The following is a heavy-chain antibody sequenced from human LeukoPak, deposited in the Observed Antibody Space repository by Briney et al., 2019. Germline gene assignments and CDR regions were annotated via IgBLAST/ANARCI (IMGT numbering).Heavy chain of an antibody. V-gene: IGHV3-74*01. J-gene: IGHJ4*02. CDR1: GFTFSSSW. D-gene: IGHD1-26*01. CDR3: ARDKGAATEERSDY. CDR2: ISSDGSDI. Sequence: GGSLRLSCVVSGFTFSSSWMHWVRQAPGRGLVYVSRISSDGSDIFYADSVKGRFTISRDNSKNMLYLQMNSLRAEDTAVYYCARDKGAATEERSDYWGQGTLVTVPS.